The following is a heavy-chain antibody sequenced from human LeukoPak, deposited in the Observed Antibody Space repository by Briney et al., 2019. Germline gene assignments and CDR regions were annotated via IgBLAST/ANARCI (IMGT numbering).Heavy chain of an antibody. CDR1: GYTFTSYY. CDR3: AREGSIGLLIY. D-gene: IGHD2-21*01. CDR2: INPSGGST. Sequence: GASVKVSCKASGYTFTSYYMHWVRQAPGQGLEWMGIINPSGGSTSYAQKFQGRVTMTTDTSTSTVYMEPSSLRSEDTAVYYCAREGSIGLLIYWGQGTLVTVSS. V-gene: IGHV1-46*01. J-gene: IGHJ4*02.